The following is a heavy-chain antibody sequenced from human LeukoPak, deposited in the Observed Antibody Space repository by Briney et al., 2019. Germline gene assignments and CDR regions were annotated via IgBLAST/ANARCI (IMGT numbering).Heavy chain of an antibody. D-gene: IGHD1-26*01. CDR1: GFTFDDYA. V-gene: IGHV3-9*01. Sequence: GRSLRLSCAASGFTFDDYAMHCVRQAPRKGLERVSGISWNSGSIGYADSVEGRFTISRDNAKNSLYLQMNSLRAEDTALYYCAKDSSSGSYQLQYFDYWGQGTLVTVSS. CDR3: AKDSSSGSYQLQYFDY. CDR2: ISWNSGSI. J-gene: IGHJ4*02.